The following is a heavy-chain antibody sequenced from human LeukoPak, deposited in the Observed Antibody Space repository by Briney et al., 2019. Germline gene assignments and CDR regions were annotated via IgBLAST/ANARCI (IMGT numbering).Heavy chain of an antibody. CDR2: IYTSGST. CDR1: GGSISSYY. CDR3: AKETTVTTDLFDY. J-gene: IGHJ4*02. D-gene: IGHD4-17*01. Sequence: SETLSLTCTVSGGSISSYYGSWIRQPAGKGLEWIGRIYTSGSTNYNPSLKSRVTMSVDTSKNQFSLKLSSVTAADTAVYYCAKETTVTTDLFDYWGQGTLVTVSS. V-gene: IGHV4-4*07.